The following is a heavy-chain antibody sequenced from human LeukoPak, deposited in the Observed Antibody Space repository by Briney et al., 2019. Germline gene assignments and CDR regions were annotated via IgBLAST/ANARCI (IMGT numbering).Heavy chain of an antibody. J-gene: IGHJ4*02. CDR3: AREREETYGSGSYTFDH. CDR1: GYTFTNYA. D-gene: IGHD3-10*01. V-gene: IGHV1-18*01. Sequence: ASVKVSCKASGYTFTNYAFSWVRQAPGQGLEWMGWINTNDGNTNYVKRLQGRVTMTTDTSTTTAYMELRSLISDDTAVYYCAREREETYGSGSYTFDHWGQGTLVTVSS. CDR2: INTNDGNT.